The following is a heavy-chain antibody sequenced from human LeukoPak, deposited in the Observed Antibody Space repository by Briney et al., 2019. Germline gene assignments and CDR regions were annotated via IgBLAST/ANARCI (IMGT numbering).Heavy chain of an antibody. CDR3: AREWRGSGDY. J-gene: IGHJ4*02. D-gene: IGHD3-10*01. CDR2: IDSSGGYM. V-gene: IGHV3-21*01. Sequence: GGSLRLSCEASGFTFNTYSMNWARQAPGKGLEWVSSIDSSGGYMFYADSVKGRFIISRDNAKNSLFLQINSLRAEDTAIYYCAREWRGSGDYWGQGTLVTVSS. CDR1: GFTFNTYS.